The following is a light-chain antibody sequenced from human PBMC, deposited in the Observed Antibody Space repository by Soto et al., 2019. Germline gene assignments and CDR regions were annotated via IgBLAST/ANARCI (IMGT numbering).Light chain of an antibody. J-gene: IGKJ2*01. CDR2: GAS. Sequence: EIVLTQSPGTLSLSPGEGATLSCRSSQYIATSYLAWYQQRRGQAPRLLIYGASSRATGIPDRFSGSGSGTDFTLTISRLEPEDFAVYYCQHYGGSPYTFGQGTTVEIK. CDR3: QHYGGSPYT. V-gene: IGKV3-20*01. CDR1: QYIATSY.